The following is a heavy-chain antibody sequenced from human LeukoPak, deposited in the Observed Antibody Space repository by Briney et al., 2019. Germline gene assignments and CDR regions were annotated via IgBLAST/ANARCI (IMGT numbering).Heavy chain of an antibody. D-gene: IGHD3-16*01. CDR3: ARDFADYVWGSDAFDI. J-gene: IGHJ3*02. CDR2: ISYDGSNK. Sequence: GGSLRLSCAASGFTFSSHAMNWVRQAPGKGLEWVAVISYDGSNKYYVDSVKGRFTISRDNSKNTLYLQMNSLRAEDTAVYYCARDFADYVWGSDAFDIWGQGTMVTVSS. CDR1: GFTFSSHA. V-gene: IGHV3-30*04.